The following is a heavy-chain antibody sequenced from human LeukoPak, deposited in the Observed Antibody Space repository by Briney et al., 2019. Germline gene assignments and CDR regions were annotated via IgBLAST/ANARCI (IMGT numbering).Heavy chain of an antibody. CDR2: IYNSGSS. CDR1: GGSISSGSYD. D-gene: IGHD3-10*01. V-gene: IGHV4-61*09. Sequence: KPSQTLSLTCTVSGGSISSGSYDWYWIRQPAGKGLEWIGHIYNSGSSNYSPSLKSRVTISVDTSKNQFSLKLTSVTAADTAVYYCTKGRGIWGQGTLVTVSS. J-gene: IGHJ4*02. CDR3: TKGRGI.